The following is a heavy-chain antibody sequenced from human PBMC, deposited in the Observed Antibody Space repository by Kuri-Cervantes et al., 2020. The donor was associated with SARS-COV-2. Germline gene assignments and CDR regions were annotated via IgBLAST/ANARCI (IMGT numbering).Heavy chain of an antibody. CDR1: GFTFSDYY. J-gene: IGHJ4*02. Sequence: GESLKISCAASGFTFSDYYMSWIRQAPGKGLEWVSYISSSGSTIYYADSVKGRFSISRGNAKNSLYLQMNSLRAEDTAVYYCARDQHYYDSSGYYPYYFDYWGQGTLVTVSS. CDR3: ARDQHYYDSSGYYPYYFDY. V-gene: IGHV3-11*04. D-gene: IGHD3-22*01. CDR2: ISSSGSTI.